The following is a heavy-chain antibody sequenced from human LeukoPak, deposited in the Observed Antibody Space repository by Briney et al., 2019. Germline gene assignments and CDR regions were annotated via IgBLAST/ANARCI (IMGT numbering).Heavy chain of an antibody. Sequence: PGGSLRLSCAASGFTFSNAWMSWVRQAPGKGLEWVGRIKSKTDGGTTDYAAPVKGRFTISRGDSKNTLYLQMNSLQTEDTAVYYCTHDVWSGGTFDYWGQGTLVTVSS. V-gene: IGHV3-15*01. D-gene: IGHD3-3*01. J-gene: IGHJ4*02. CDR3: THDVWSGGTFDY. CDR2: IKSKTDGGTT. CDR1: GFTFSNAW.